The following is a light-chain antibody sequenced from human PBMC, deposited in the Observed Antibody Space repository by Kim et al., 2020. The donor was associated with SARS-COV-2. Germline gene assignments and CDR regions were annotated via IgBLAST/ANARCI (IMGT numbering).Light chain of an antibody. CDR3: QTWGTGIHVI. J-gene: IGLJ2*01. CDR1: SGHSTYA. Sequence: TSTLPSGHSTYAIAWHQQQPEKGPRYLMKLNSDGSHSKGDGIPDRFSGSSSGAERSLTISSLQSEDEADYYCQTWGTGIHVIFGGGTQLTVL. V-gene: IGLV4-69*01. CDR2: LNSDGSH.